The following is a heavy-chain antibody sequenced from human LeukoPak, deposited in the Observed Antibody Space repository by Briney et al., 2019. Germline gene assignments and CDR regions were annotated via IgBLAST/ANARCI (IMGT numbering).Heavy chain of an antibody. D-gene: IGHD6-19*01. J-gene: IGHJ5*02. CDR2: IYYSGST. Sequence: SETLSLTCTVSGGSISSSSYYWGWIRQPPGKGLEWIGSIYYSGSTNYNPSLKSRVTISVDTSKNQFSLKLSSVTAADTAVYYCAKQGWSKVFWFDPWGQGTLVTVSS. CDR1: GGSISSSSYY. CDR3: AKQGWSKVFWFDP. V-gene: IGHV4-39*07.